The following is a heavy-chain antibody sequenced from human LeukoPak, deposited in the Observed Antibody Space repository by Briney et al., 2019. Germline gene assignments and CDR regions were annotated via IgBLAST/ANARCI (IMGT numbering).Heavy chain of an antibody. V-gene: IGHV3-43*01. CDR3: ARGDSGHAPRIQPPAAFAY. Sequence: GGSLRLTCAASGFTFDDYTMHWVRHPPGKGLEWVSLICWGGGSTYYAYSVKGRFMISRDNIKSFLFLQINILRPDGSVLYYCARGDSGHAPRIQPPAAFAYWGEGTLVPVSS. CDR2: ICWGGGST. J-gene: IGHJ4*02. CDR1: GFTFDDYT. D-gene: IGHD2-21*02.